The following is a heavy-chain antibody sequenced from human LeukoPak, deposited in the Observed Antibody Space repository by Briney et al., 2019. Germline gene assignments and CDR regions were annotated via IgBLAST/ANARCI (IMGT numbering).Heavy chain of an antibody. D-gene: IGHD3-3*01. CDR3: ARAWFYETSKWLLFRPNWFDP. J-gene: IGHJ5*02. CDR2: ISSSSSYI. CDR1: GFTFSSYS. V-gene: IGHV3-21*01. Sequence: GGSLRLSCAASGFTFSSYSMNWVRQAPGKGLEWVSSISSSSSYIYYADSVKGRFTISRDNAKNSLYLQMNSLRAEDTAVYYCARAWFYETSKWLLFRPNWFDPWGQGTLVTVSS.